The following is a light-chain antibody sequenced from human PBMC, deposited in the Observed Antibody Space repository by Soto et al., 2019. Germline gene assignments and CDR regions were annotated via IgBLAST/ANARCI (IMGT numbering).Light chain of an antibody. CDR1: SSNIGPNY. J-gene: IGLJ2*01. CDR3: ATWDDSLSGVV. V-gene: IGLV1-47*02. CDR2: NNN. Sequence: QAVVTQPPSASGTPGQRVTISCSGSSSNIGPNYVYWYQQLPGTAPKLLMYNNNQRPSGVPDRFSGSKSGTSASLAISGLRSEDEADYYCATWDDSLSGVVFGGGTKLTVL.